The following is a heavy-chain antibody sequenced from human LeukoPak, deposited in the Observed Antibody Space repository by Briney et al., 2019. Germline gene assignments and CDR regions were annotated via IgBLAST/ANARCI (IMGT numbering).Heavy chain of an antibody. J-gene: IGHJ4*02. Sequence: NRGESLKISCKASGYSFSSYWIGWVRQMPGKGLEWMGIIYPGDSATRYSPSFQGQVTISADKSISTAYLQWSSLKASDTAMYYCARNRDSDYWGQGTQVTVSS. D-gene: IGHD2/OR15-2a*01. CDR2: IYPGDSAT. CDR1: GYSFSSYW. V-gene: IGHV5-51*01. CDR3: ARNRDSDY.